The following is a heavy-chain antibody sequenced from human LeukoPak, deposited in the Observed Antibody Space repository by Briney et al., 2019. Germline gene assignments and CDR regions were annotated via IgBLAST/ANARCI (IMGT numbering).Heavy chain of an antibody. J-gene: IGHJ5*01. Sequence: GGSLRLSCAASGFTVSSSYMSWVRQAPGKGLEWVSLIYKDGSTYYADSVRGRLTISRDNFKNTVSLQMNSLGADDTAVYYCARMVGYCTSIDCFPDIVSNRFDSWGQGTLVTVSS. CDR2: IYKDGST. D-gene: IGHD2-2*01. CDR3: ARMVGYCTSIDCFPDIVSNRFDS. V-gene: IGHV3-53*01. CDR1: GFTVSSSY.